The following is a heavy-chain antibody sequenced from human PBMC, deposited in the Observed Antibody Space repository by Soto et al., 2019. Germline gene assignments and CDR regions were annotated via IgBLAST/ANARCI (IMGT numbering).Heavy chain of an antibody. CDR1: TFNLKNYA. CDR2: LTETGGST. CDR3: AKIKGAITFLHFDN. Sequence: GGSLRFSCVDSTFNLKNYAMAWVRQAPGKGLEWVSALTETGGSTYYAASVKGRFTISRDNSRNTLYLQMDRLRVDDTAVYYCAKIKGAITFLHFDNWGQGTLVTVSS. J-gene: IGHJ4*02. D-gene: IGHD3-16*01. V-gene: IGHV3-23*01.